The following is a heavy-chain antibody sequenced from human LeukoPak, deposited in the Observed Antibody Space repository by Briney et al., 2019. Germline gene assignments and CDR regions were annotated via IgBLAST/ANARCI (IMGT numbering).Heavy chain of an antibody. D-gene: IGHD1-26*01. Sequence: GGSLRLSRAASGFTFSGYWMSWVRQTPEKGLEWVANIKQDGYEKYYVDSVKGRFTISRDNAKNSLYLQMNSLRADDTAIYYCARDKIVGPTTLDYWGQGTLVTVSS. V-gene: IGHV3-7*01. J-gene: IGHJ4*02. CDR3: ARDKIVGPTTLDY. CDR2: IKQDGYEK. CDR1: GFTFSGYW.